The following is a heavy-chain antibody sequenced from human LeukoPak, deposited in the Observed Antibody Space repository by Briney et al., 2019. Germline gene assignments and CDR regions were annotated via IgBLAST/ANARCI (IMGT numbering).Heavy chain of an antibody. V-gene: IGHV3-66*01. D-gene: IGHD2-15*01. CDR3: ARWWREYYYYYGMDV. Sequence: PGGSLRLSCAASGFTVSSNYMSWVRQAPGKGLEWVSVIYSGGSTYYADSVKGRFTISRDNSKNTLYLQMNSLRAEDTDVYYCARWWREYYYYYGMDVWGRGTTVTVSS. CDR2: IYSGGST. CDR1: GFTVSSNY. J-gene: IGHJ6*02.